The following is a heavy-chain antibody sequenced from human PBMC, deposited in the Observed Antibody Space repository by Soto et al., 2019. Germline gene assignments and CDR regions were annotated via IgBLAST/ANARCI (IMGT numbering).Heavy chain of an antibody. V-gene: IGHV3-23*01. J-gene: IGHJ3*01. Sequence: PGGSLRLSCAASGFTFSSYAMSWVRQAPGKGLEWVSAISGSGGSTYYADSVKGRFTISRDNSKNTLYLQMNSLRAEDTAVYYCAKDDEVPAAISSLSQAFDVWGQGTMVTVSS. CDR1: GFTFSSYA. CDR3: AKDDEVPAAISSLSQAFDV. D-gene: IGHD2-2*01. CDR2: ISGSGGST.